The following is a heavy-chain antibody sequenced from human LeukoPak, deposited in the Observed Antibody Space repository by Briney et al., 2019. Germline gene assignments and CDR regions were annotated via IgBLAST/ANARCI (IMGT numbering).Heavy chain of an antibody. CDR3: ARDFDAGYDAFDI. CDR1: GGSISSSSYY. CDR2: IYYSGST. V-gene: IGHV4-61*01. Sequence: SETLSLTCTVSGGSISSSSYYWGWIRQPPGKGLKWIGYIYYSGSTNYNPSLKSRVTISVDTSKNQFSLKLSSVTAADTAVYYCARDFDAGYDAFDIWGQGTMVTVSS. D-gene: IGHD3-9*01. J-gene: IGHJ3*02.